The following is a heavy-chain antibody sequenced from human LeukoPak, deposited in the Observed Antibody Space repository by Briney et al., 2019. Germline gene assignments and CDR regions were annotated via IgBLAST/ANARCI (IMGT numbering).Heavy chain of an antibody. Sequence: GGSLRLSCAASGFTFTTYWMTWVRQAPGKGLEWVANIKQDGSEKYYVDSVKGRFTISRDNAKNSLYLQMNSLRAEDTAVYYCARHGVYCFDYWGQGTLVTVSS. CDR3: ARHGVYCFDY. CDR1: GFTFTTYW. CDR2: IKQDGSEK. J-gene: IGHJ4*02. V-gene: IGHV3-7*01. D-gene: IGHD2-8*01.